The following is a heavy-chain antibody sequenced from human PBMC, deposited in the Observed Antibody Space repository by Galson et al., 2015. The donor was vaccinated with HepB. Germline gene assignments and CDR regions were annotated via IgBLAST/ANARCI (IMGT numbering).Heavy chain of an antibody. D-gene: IGHD6-6*01. CDR3: ARTSIAYDAFDS. CDR2: NIPIFGTT. J-gene: IGHJ3*02. Sequence: SCKASGGTFSSYGISWLRQAPGQGLEWMGGNIPIFGTTDYAQKFQGSLTITADESTSTAYMELSSLRSEDTAVYYCARTSIAYDAFDSWGQGTMVTVSS. V-gene: IGHV1-69*01. CDR1: GGTFSSYG.